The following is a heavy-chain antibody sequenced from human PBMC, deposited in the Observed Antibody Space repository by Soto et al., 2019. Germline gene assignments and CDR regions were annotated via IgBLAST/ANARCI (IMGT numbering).Heavy chain of an antibody. Sequence: QVQLQESGPGLVRPSETLSLTCTVSGGSISGYYWSWIRQPPGKGLEWIGSIYYSGTTSYNPSLNCRVTMSVDTSKNQFSLKVNSVTAADTAVYYCARESYYGSGATVVAYWGQGTLVTVSS. CDR2: IYYSGTT. CDR1: GGSISGYY. J-gene: IGHJ4*02. CDR3: ARESYYGSGATVVAY. D-gene: IGHD3-10*01. V-gene: IGHV4-59*01.